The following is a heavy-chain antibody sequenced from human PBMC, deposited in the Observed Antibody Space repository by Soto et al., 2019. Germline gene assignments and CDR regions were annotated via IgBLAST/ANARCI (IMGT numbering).Heavy chain of an antibody. V-gene: IGHV3-21*01. Sequence: GGSLRLSCAASGFTFSNYAMSWVRQAPGKGLEWVSSISSSSSYIYYADSVKGRFTISRDNAKNSLYLQMNSLRAEDTAVYYCARGVIAAAGTCDYWGQGTLVTVSS. CDR1: GFTFSNYA. CDR2: ISSSSSYI. J-gene: IGHJ4*02. D-gene: IGHD6-13*01. CDR3: ARGVIAAAGTCDY.